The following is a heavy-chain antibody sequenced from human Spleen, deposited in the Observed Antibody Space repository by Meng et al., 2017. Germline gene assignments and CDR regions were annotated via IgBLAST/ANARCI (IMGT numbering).Heavy chain of an antibody. CDR3: ARGPTTMAHDIDY. Sequence: QVQLQESGPGLVEPSGTLSLTCAVSGASIATTNWWGWVRQPPGKGLEWIGEIYHSGSTNYNPSLESRATISVDTSQNNLSLKLSSVTAADSAVYYCARGPTTMAHDIDYWGQGTLVTVSS. CDR2: IYHSGST. J-gene: IGHJ4*02. V-gene: IGHV4-4*02. D-gene: IGHD4-11*01. CDR1: GASIATTNW.